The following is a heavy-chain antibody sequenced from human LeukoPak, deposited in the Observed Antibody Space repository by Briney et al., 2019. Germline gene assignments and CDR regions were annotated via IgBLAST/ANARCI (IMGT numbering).Heavy chain of an antibody. Sequence: SVKVSCKASGGTFSSYAISWVRQAPGQGLEWMGGLIPIFGTANYAQKFQGRVTITADESTSTAYMELSRLRSEDTAVYYCARGDIVVVVAAKNYYYYMDVWGKGTTVTVSS. CDR1: GGTFSSYA. V-gene: IGHV1-69*13. CDR2: LIPIFGTA. J-gene: IGHJ6*03. CDR3: ARGDIVVVVAAKNYYYYMDV. D-gene: IGHD2-15*01.